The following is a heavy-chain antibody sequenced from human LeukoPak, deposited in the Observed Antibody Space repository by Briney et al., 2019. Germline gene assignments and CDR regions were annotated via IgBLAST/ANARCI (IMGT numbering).Heavy chain of an antibody. J-gene: IGHJ4*02. CDR1: GFTFSSYA. CDR3: ARDFPMGSY. D-gene: IGHD3-10*01. CDR2: ISGSGTTT. V-gene: IGHV3-23*01. Sequence: GGSLRLSCVGSGFTFSSYAMSWVRQAPGKGLEWVSVISGSGTTTLYADSVKGRLTISRDNSKNTLYLRMSSLRVEDTAMYYCARDFPMGSYWGQGTLVTVSS.